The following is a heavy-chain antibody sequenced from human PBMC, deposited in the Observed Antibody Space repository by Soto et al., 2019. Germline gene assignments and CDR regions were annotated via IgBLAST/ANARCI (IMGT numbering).Heavy chain of an antibody. J-gene: IGHJ4*02. CDR3: AKELRLELWPHYFDY. CDR1: GFTFSSYA. D-gene: IGHD6-19*01. Sequence: GGSLRLSCAASGFTFSSYAMRWVRQAPGKGLEWVSVISCSGGSTYYADSVKGRFTISRDNSKNTLYLQMNSLRAEDTAVYYCAKELRLELWPHYFDYWGQGTLVTVSS. V-gene: IGHV3-23*01. CDR2: ISCSGGST.